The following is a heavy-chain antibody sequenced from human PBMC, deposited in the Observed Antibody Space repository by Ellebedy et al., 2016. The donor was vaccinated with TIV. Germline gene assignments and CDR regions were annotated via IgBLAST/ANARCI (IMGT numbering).Heavy chain of an antibody. CDR3: ARDRYIKRIAWFDP. Sequence: AASVKVSCKASGYSFSSYGIHWVRLAPGQGLEWMGWMNHFNGDTNYGQKFQGRVTVTTDPSTATGYLELRSLKSDDTAVYYCARDRYIKRIAWFDPWGQGTLVTVSS. CDR2: MNHFNGDT. D-gene: IGHD2-2*02. V-gene: IGHV1-18*04. CDR1: GYSFSSYG. J-gene: IGHJ5*02.